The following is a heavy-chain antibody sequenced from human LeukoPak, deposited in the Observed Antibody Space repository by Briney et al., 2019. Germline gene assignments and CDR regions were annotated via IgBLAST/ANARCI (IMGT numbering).Heavy chain of an antibody. CDR2: IYHSGST. D-gene: IGHD1-7*01. J-gene: IGHJ4*02. Sequence: SETLSLTCTVSGGSISSGGYYWSWIRQPPGKGLEWIGYIYHSGSTYYNPSLKSRITISVDRSKNQFSLKLSSVTAADTAVYYCARDRLELGIDYWGQGTLVTVSS. V-gene: IGHV4-30-2*01. CDR1: GGSISSGGYY. CDR3: ARDRLELGIDY.